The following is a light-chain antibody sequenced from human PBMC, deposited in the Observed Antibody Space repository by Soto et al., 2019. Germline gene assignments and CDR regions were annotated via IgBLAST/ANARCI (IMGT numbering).Light chain of an antibody. CDR1: QSVSSY. V-gene: IGKV3-11*01. J-gene: IGKJ1*01. Sequence: EIVLTQSPATLSLSPGERATLSCRASQSVSSYLAWYQQKPGQAPRLLIYAASNRATGIPARFSGSGSGTDFTLTISSLEPEDFAVYYCQQRTNWPTFGQGTKVDI. CDR2: AAS. CDR3: QQRTNWPT.